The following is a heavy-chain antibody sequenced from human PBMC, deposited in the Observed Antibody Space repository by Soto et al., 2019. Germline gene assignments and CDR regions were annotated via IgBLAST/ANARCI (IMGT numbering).Heavy chain of an antibody. CDR1: GFTFSTYT. J-gene: IGHJ4*02. CDR2: ISGSSDYM. CDR3: ASEEGHIVVVTEVGRFEY. D-gene: IGHD2-21*02. V-gene: IGHV3-21*01. Sequence: EVQLVESGGGLVKPGGSLRISCTASGFTFSTYTMAWVRQTPGKGLEWVSSISGSSDYMHYSDSVKGRFTISRDNTKNPLYLHMNSLRAVDTAVFYCASEEGHIVVVTEVGRFEYWGQGSLVCVSP.